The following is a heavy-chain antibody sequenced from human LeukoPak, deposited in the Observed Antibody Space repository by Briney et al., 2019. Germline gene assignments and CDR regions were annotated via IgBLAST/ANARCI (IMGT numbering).Heavy chain of an antibody. D-gene: IGHD3-10*01. CDR2: IYHSGST. V-gene: IGHV4-38-2*02. Sequence: PSETLSLTCTVSGYSISSGYYWGWIRQPPGKGLEWIGSIYHSGSTYYNPSLKSRVTISVDTSKNQFSLKLSSVTAADTAVYYCARDETEWFGESHYWGQGILVTVSS. J-gene: IGHJ4*02. CDR3: ARDETEWFGESHY. CDR1: GYSISSGYY.